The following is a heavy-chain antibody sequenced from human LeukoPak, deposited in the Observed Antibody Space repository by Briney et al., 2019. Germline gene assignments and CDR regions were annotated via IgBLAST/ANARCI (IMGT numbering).Heavy chain of an antibody. CDR2: ISANNGNR. CDR3: ARQGYGGHSRGAADY. Sequence: GASVKVSCKASGYTFSRYGISWVRQAPGQGPEWMGWISANNGNRNYALKLQDRVSMTTDTSTSTAYMELRSLRSDDTAVYYCARQGYGGHSRGAADYWGQGTLVTVSS. J-gene: IGHJ4*02. CDR1: GYTFSRYG. V-gene: IGHV1-18*01. D-gene: IGHD4-23*01.